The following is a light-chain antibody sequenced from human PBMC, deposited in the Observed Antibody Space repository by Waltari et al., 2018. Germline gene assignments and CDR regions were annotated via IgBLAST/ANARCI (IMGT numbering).Light chain of an antibody. CDR2: GAS. CDR1: QSVYSN. J-gene: IGKJ1*01. Sequence: EAVMTQSPATLSVSPGERATLSCRASQSVYSNLAWYQQKPGQGPRLLLYGASTRATGIPARFSGSGSGTEFTLTISSLQSEDFAVYYCHQYDNWPPRWTFGRGTKVEIK. V-gene: IGKV3-15*01. CDR3: HQYDNWPPRWT.